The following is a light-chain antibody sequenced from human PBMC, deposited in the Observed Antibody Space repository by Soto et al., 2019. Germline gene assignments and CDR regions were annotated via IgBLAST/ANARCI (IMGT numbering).Light chain of an antibody. Sequence: QSVLTQPPSASGTPGQRVTISCSGSSSNTGSNAVNWYHQLPGTAPKLLIHSNDQRPSGVPDRFSGSKSGTSASLAISGLQSVDEADYYCAAWDDSLSAWVFGGGTQLTVL. CDR2: SND. V-gene: IGLV1-44*01. CDR1: SSNTGSNA. J-gene: IGLJ3*02. CDR3: AAWDDSLSAWV.